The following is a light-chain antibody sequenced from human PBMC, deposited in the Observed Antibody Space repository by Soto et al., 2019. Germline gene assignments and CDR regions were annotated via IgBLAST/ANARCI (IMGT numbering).Light chain of an antibody. Sequence: QSALTQPASVSGSPGQSITISCTGTNSDVGNYNFVSWYQQYPRQAPRPMIYEVYKRPSGVSNRFSGSKSGNTASLAISGLQAEDEADYYCCSYAGISTWIFGGGTKLTVL. CDR2: EVY. CDR1: NSDVGNYNF. CDR3: CSYAGISTWI. V-gene: IGLV2-23*02. J-gene: IGLJ2*01.